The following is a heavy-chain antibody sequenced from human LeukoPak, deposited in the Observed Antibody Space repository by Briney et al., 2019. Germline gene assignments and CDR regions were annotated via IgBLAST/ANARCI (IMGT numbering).Heavy chain of an antibody. CDR1: GFTFSGYW. CDR2: IKQDGGEK. CDR3: VRDGGPYYFDY. J-gene: IGHJ4*02. V-gene: IGHV3-7*01. D-gene: IGHD3-16*01. Sequence: PGESLRLSCAASGFTFSGYWMSWVHQAPGKGLEWVANIKQDGGEKYYVDSVRGRFTISRDSSKNSVYLQMNSLRAEDTAVYYCVRDGGPYYFDYWGQGTLVTVSS.